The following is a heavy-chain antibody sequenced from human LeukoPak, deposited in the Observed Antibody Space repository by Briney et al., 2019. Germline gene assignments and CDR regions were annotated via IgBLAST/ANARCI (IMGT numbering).Heavy chain of an antibody. Sequence: SGGSLRLSCAASGFTFSSYAMSWVRQAPGKGLGWVSAISGSGGSTYYADSVKGRFTISRDNSRNTLYLQMNSLRAEDTAVYYCAKDPDWVAEHYYFDYWGQGTLVTVSS. CDR3: AKDPDWVAEHYYFDY. CDR1: GFTFSSYA. J-gene: IGHJ4*02. D-gene: IGHD1/OR15-1a*01. CDR2: ISGSGGST. V-gene: IGHV3-23*01.